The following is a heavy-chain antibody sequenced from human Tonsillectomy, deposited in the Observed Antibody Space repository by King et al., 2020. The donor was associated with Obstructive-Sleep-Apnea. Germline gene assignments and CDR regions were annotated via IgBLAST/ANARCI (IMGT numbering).Heavy chain of an antibody. Sequence: VQLVESGGGSVQPGRSLRLSCAASGFTFDDYAMHWVRQAPGKGLEWGSGISWNSGSIGYADSVKGRFTISRDNAKNSLYLQMNSLRAEDTALYYCAVDGGYSYAPQGGAFDIWGQGTMVTVSS. CDR1: GFTFDDYA. J-gene: IGHJ3*02. D-gene: IGHD5-18*01. CDR3: AVDGGYSYAPQGGAFDI. CDR2: ISWNSGSI. V-gene: IGHV3-9*01.